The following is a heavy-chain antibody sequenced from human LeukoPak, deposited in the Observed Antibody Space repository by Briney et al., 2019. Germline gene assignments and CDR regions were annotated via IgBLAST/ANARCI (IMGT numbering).Heavy chain of an antibody. CDR3: ARVHSSGWYRGYYFDY. CDR2: ISAYNGNT. V-gene: IGHV1-18*01. Sequence: GASVKVSCKASGYTFTSYGISWVRQAPGQGLEWMGWISAYNGNTNYAQKLQGRVTMTTDTSTSTAYMELRSLRSDDTAVYYCARVHSSGWYRGYYFDYWGKGTLVTVSS. D-gene: IGHD6-19*01. J-gene: IGHJ4*02. CDR1: GYTFTSYG.